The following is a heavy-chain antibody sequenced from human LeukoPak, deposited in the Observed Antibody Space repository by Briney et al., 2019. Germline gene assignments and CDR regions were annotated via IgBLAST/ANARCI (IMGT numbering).Heavy chain of an antibody. J-gene: IGHJ6*02. CDR3: ARDMPASGDFYYYGMDV. CDR2: INAGNGNT. D-gene: IGHD2-2*01. CDR1: GYTFTSYH. Sequence: ASVKVSCKASGYTFTSYHMHWVRQAPGQRLEWMGWINAGNGNTKYSQKFQGRVTISRDTSASIAYMDLSSLRSEDTAVYYCARDMPASGDFYYYGMDVWGQGTTVTVSS. V-gene: IGHV1-3*01.